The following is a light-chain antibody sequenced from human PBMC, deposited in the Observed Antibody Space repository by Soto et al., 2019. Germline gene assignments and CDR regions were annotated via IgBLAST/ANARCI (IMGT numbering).Light chain of an antibody. CDR3: QSYDSSLSGYV. CDR2: GNT. V-gene: IGLV1-40*01. J-gene: IGLJ1*01. Sequence: QSVLTQPPSVSGAPGQRVTMSCTGSSSNIGAGYDVHWYQQLPGTAPKLLISGNTNRPSGVPDRFSGSKSGTSASLAITGLQAEDEADYDCQSYDSSLSGYVFGTGTKVTVL. CDR1: SSNIGAGYD.